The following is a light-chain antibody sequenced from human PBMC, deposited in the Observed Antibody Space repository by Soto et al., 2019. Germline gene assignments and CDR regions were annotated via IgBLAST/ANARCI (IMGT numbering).Light chain of an antibody. Sequence: TVLTQSPATLSVSPWERATLSCRSSQSVSSNLAWYQQKPGQAPRLLIYGASTRATGIPVRFSGGGSGSDFTLSINNLEPEDFAVYYCQQRSHWPPTFGPGTKVDIK. V-gene: IGKV3-15*01. CDR3: QQRSHWPPT. CDR1: QSVSSN. J-gene: IGKJ1*01. CDR2: GAS.